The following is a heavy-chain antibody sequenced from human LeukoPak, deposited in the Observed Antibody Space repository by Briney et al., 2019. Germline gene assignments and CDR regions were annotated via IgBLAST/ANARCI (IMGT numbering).Heavy chain of an antibody. CDR1: GFTFSNAW. D-gene: IGHD1-7*01. CDR3: TTGPLLELLDY. CDR2: IKSKTDGGTT. J-gene: IGHJ4*02. V-gene: IGHV3-15*01. Sequence: GGSLRLSCAASGFTFSNAWMSWVRQAPGKGLEWDGRIKSKTDGGTTDYAAPVKGRFTISRDDSKNTLYLQMNSLKTEYTAVYYCTTGPLLELLDYWGQGTLVTVSS.